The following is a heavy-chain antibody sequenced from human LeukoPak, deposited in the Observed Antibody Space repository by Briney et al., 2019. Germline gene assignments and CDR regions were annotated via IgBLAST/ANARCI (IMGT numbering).Heavy chain of an antibody. D-gene: IGHD3-9*01. CDR3: ARGYFDSRDSSNAFDV. CDR2: ISHSGNT. J-gene: IGHJ3*01. CDR1: GVSISSSY. Sequence: SETLSLTCNVAGVSISSSYWSWIRQPPGKGLEWIGYISHSGNTNFNPSLKSRVTFSRDTSKNQISLELSSVTAADTALYYCARGYFDSRDSSNAFDVWGQRTMVTVSS. V-gene: IGHV4-59*08.